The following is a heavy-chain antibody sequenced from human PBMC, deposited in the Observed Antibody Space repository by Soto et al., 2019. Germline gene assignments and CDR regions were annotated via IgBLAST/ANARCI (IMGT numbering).Heavy chain of an antibody. CDR2: INTHNGNT. J-gene: IGHJ6*02. CDR3: TRGGSAPYYYYGMDA. D-gene: IGHD3-10*01. CDR1: GYTFTTYG. Sequence: GASVKVSCKASGYTFTTYGISWVRQAPGQGLEWLGWINTHNGNTNYAQNLQGRVIMTADTSTNTAYMELRSLRSDDTAIYYCTRGGSAPYYYYGMDAWGQGTTVTVSS. V-gene: IGHV1-18*01.